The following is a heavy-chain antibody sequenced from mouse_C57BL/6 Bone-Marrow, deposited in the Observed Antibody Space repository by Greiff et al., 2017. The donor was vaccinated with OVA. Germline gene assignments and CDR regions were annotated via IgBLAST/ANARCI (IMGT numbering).Heavy chain of an antibody. CDR1: GFTFSDYY. D-gene: IGHD1-1*01. V-gene: IGHV5-12*01. CDR2: ISNGGGST. J-gene: IGHJ3*01. CDR3: ARPYYGSSYRTFAY. Sequence: EVQVVESGGGLVQPGGSLKLSCAASGFTFSDYYMYWVRQTPEKRLEWVAYISNGGGSTYYPDTVKGRFTISRDNAKNTLYLQRSRLKSEDTAMYYCARPYYGSSYRTFAYWGQGTLVTVSA.